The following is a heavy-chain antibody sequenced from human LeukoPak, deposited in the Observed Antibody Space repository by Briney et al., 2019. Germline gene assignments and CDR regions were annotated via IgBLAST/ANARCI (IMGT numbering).Heavy chain of an antibody. CDR2: IKSKTDGGTT. V-gene: IGHV3-15*01. Sequence: GGSLRLSCAASGFTFSSYSMNWVRQAPGKGLEWVGRIKSKTDGGTTDYAAPVKGRFTISRDDSKNTLYLQMNSLKTEDTAVYYCYTLVVVPATKKRADDAFDIWGQGTMVTVSS. CDR1: GFTFSSYS. J-gene: IGHJ3*02. CDR3: YTLVVVPATKKRADDAFDI. D-gene: IGHD2-2*01.